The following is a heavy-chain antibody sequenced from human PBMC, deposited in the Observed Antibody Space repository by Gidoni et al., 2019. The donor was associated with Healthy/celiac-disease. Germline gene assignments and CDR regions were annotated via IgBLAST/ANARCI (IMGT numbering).Heavy chain of an antibody. CDR2: IWYDGSNK. J-gene: IGHJ5*02. CDR1: GFTFSSYG. D-gene: IGHD2-15*01. V-gene: IGHV3-33*01. Sequence: QVQLVESGGGVVQPRGSLRLSCAASGFTFSSYGMHWVRQAPGKGLEWVAVIWYDGSNKYYADSVKGRFTISRDNSKNTLYLQMNSLRAEDTAVYYCAREVVASFDPWGQGTLVTVSS. CDR3: AREVVASFDP.